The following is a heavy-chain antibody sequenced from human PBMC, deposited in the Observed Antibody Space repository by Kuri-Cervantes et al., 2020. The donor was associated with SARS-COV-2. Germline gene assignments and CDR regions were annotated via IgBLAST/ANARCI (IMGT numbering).Heavy chain of an antibody. V-gene: IGHV1-46*03. D-gene: IGHD5-24*01. Sequence: ASVKVSRKASGYTFSGNYMHWVRQAPGQGLEWMGMINPSGGATSYAQKLQGRVIMTRDTSTSTVYMELSSLRSDDTAVYYCAREYGFNWFAPWGQGTLVTVSS. CDR2: INPSGGAT. CDR1: GYTFSGNY. CDR3: AREYGFNWFAP. J-gene: IGHJ5*02.